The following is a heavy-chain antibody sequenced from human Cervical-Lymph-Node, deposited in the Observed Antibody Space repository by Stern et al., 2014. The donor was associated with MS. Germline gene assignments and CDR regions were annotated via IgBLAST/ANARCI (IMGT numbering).Heavy chain of an antibody. Sequence: QLVESGGGVVQPGTSLRLSCEVSGFPFRRHAMHWVRQPPGRGLEWVSQILYDGSNKYYADSVKGRFTIARDNSKNTVFLQMNSLRAEDTAVYYCARDGQDLVPYGMDVWGQGTTVTVSS. CDR2: ILYDGSNK. V-gene: IGHV3-33*01. CDR1: GFPFRRHA. D-gene: IGHD6-13*01. J-gene: IGHJ6*02. CDR3: ARDGQDLVPYGMDV.